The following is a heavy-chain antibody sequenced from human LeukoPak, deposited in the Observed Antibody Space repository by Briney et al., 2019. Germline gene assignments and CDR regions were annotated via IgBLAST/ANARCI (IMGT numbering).Heavy chain of an antibody. V-gene: IGHV3-21*06. CDR3: ATETNGRHYDY. J-gene: IGHJ4*02. CDR2: IGPTGFDR. CDR1: GLTFSTSG. D-gene: IGHD1-14*01. Sequence: GGSLRLSCTTSGLTFSTSGFNWVRQAPGKGLEWVASIGPTGFDRYHADSIKGRFTISRGNANNFLYLQMDSLRAEDTAVYYCATETNGRHYDYWGQGTLLTVSS.